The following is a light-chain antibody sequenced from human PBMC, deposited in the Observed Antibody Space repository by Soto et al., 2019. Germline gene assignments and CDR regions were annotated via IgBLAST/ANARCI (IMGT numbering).Light chain of an antibody. CDR1: SSDVGGYNY. CDR2: DVS. Sequence: QSALTQPASVSGSPGQSITISCTGTSSDVGGYNYVSWYQQHPGKAPKLMIYDVSNRPSGVSNRFSGSESGNTASLTISGLQAEDEADYYCSSYTSCSTLYVFGTGTKVTVL. CDR3: SSYTSCSTLYV. J-gene: IGLJ1*01. V-gene: IGLV2-14*01.